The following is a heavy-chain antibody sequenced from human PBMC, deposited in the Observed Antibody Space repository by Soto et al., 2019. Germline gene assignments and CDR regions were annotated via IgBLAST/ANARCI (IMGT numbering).Heavy chain of an antibody. V-gene: IGHV5-51*01. CDR3: ARQGQRPYSGRHYYYYYGMDV. CDR2: IYPGDSDT. D-gene: IGHD5-12*01. Sequence: PGESLKISCKGSGYSFTSYWIGWVRQMPGKGLEWMGIIYPGDSDTRYSPSFQGQVTISADKSISTAYLQWSSLKASDTAMYYCARQGQRPYSGRHYYYYYGMDVWGQGTTVTVSS. J-gene: IGHJ6*02. CDR1: GYSFTSYW.